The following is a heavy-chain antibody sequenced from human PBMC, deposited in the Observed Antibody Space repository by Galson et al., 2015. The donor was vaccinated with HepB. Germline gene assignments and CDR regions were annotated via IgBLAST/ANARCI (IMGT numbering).Heavy chain of an antibody. CDR1: GYTLTELS. Sequence: SVKVSCKVSGYTLTELSMHWVRQAPGKGLEWVGGFDPEDGETIHAQKFQGRVTMTEDTSTDTAYMELSSLRSEDTAVYYCATVYSSSSEVQGGSYYYYGMDVWGQGTTVTVSS. CDR3: ATVYSSSSEVQGGSYYYYGMDV. CDR2: FDPEDGET. D-gene: IGHD6-6*01. V-gene: IGHV1-24*01. J-gene: IGHJ6*02.